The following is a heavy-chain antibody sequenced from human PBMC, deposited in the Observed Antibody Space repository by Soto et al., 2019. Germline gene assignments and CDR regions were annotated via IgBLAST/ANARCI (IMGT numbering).Heavy chain of an antibody. J-gene: IGHJ4*02. V-gene: IGHV3-74*01. D-gene: IGHD3-22*01. CDR2: INSDGSSI. CDR1: GFTFSTYW. Sequence: EVQLVESGGGLVQPGGSLRLSCAASGFTFSTYWMHWVRQAPGKGLVWVSRINSDGSSISYADSVKGRFIISRDNAKNTLYLQMNSLRAEDTAVYYCASLGHEISGYRVDYWGQGTPVTVSS. CDR3: ASLGHEISGYRVDY.